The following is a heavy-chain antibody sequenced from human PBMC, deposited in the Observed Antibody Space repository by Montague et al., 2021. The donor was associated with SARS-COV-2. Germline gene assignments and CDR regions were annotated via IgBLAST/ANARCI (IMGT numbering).Heavy chain of an antibody. CDR3: ARGSGWMGNAFDI. CDR2: IYYSGST. CDR1: GGSISSYY. D-gene: IGHD6-19*01. Sequence: SETLSLTCTVSGGSISSYYWRWFRQPPGTGLDWIGYIYYSGSTNYNPSLKSRVTISVDTSKNQFSLKLSSVTAADTAVYYCARGSGWMGNAFDIWGQGTMVTVSS. V-gene: IGHV4-59*01. J-gene: IGHJ3*02.